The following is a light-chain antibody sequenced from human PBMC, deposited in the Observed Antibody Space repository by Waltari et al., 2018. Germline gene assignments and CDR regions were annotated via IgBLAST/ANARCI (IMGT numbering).Light chain of an antibody. CDR2: GAS. CDR1: QSVSSD. Sequence: EIVMTQSPATLSVSPGERATLSCRASQSVSSDLAWYQQNPGQAPRLLIDGASTRATGIQARFSGSGSGTEFTLTISSMQAEDFAVYYCQQYNNWPPITFGQGTRLEIK. V-gene: IGKV3-15*01. CDR3: QQYNNWPPIT. J-gene: IGKJ5*01.